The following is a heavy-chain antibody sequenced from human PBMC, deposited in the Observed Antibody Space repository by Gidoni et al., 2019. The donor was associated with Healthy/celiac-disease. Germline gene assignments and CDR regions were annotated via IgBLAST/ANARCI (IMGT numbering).Heavy chain of an antibody. V-gene: IGHV4-39*01. CDR3: ARHTGSGYSSGWYLDY. Sequence: QLQLQESGPGLVKPSETLSLTCTVSGGSISSSSYYWGWIRQPPGKGLEWIGSIYYSGSTYYNPSLKSRVPISVDTSKNQFSLKLSSVTAADTAVYYCARHTGSGYSSGWYLDYWGQGTLVTVSS. J-gene: IGHJ4*02. CDR2: IYYSGST. CDR1: GGSISSSSYY. D-gene: IGHD6-19*01.